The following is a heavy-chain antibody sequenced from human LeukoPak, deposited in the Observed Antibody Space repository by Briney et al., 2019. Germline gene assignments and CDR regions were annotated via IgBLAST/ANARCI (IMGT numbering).Heavy chain of an antibody. V-gene: IGHV1-2*02. Sequence: ASVKVSCKASGYTFTGYYMHWVRPAPGQGLEWMGWINPNSGGTNYAQKFQGRVTMTRDTSISTAYMELSRLRSDDTAVYYCARPTECSSTSCQNWFDPWGQGTLVTVSS. D-gene: IGHD2-2*01. CDR2: INPNSGGT. CDR3: ARPTECSSTSCQNWFDP. J-gene: IGHJ5*02. CDR1: GYTFTGYY.